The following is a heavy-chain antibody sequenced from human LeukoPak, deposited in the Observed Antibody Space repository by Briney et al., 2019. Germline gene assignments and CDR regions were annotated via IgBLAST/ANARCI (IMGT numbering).Heavy chain of an antibody. J-gene: IGHJ4*02. D-gene: IGHD6-13*01. CDR3: ARGGAAAGYYFDY. CDR1: GFTFSSYS. Sequence: GGSLRLSCAASGFTFSSYSMNWVRQAPGEGLEWVSSISSSSSYIYYADSVKGRFTISRDNAKNSLYLQMNSLRAEDTAVYYCARGGAAAGYYFDYWGQGTLVTVSS. V-gene: IGHV3-21*01. CDR2: ISSSSSYI.